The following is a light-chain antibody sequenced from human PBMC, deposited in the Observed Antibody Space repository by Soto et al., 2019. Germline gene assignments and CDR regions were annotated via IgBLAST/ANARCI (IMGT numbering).Light chain of an antibody. Sequence: SYELTQPPSVSVAPGKTARITCGGNNIGSKSVHWYQQKPGQAPVLVIYYDSVRPSGIPERFSGSNSGNTATLTTSRVEAGDEADYYCQVWDSSSDHVVFGGGTKLTVL. J-gene: IGLJ2*01. CDR3: QVWDSSSDHVV. V-gene: IGLV3-21*04. CDR1: NIGSKS. CDR2: YDS.